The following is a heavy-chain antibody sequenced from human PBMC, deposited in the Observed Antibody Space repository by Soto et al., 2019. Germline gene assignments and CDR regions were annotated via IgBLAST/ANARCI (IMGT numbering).Heavy chain of an antibody. Sequence: PGGSLRLSCVASGFSLSDYAVNWVRQAPGKGLEWFSFISGKSRSIYYADSVEGRFTISRDNSKNTLYLQMNSLRAEDTAVYYCAKSSLKDLMVYAIPRYYFDYWGQGTLVSVSS. V-gene: IGHV3-23*01. D-gene: IGHD2-8*01. CDR3: AKSSLKDLMVYAIPRYYFDY. J-gene: IGHJ4*02. CDR2: ISGKSRSI. CDR1: GFSLSDYA.